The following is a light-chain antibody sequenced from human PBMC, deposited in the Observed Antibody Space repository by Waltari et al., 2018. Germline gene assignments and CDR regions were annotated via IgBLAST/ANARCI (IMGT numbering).Light chain of an antibody. Sequence: EIVLTQPPGTLSLSPGERATLSCRASQSVTSISLTWYQQKFGQAPRLLIYGTSSRATGIPDRFSGSGSGTDFTLTISRLEPEDFAVYYCQQYDGEVVTFGGGTKVEI. J-gene: IGKJ4*01. CDR2: GTS. CDR1: QSVTSIS. V-gene: IGKV3-20*01. CDR3: QQYDGEVVT.